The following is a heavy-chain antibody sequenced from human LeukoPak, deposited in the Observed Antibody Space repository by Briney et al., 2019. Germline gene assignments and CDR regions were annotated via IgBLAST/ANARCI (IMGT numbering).Heavy chain of an antibody. J-gene: IGHJ3*02. CDR1: GGSFSGYY. CDR3: ARGGEPGYGDYGDAFDI. Sequence: PSETLPLTCAVYGGSFSGYYWSWIRQPPGKGLEWIGEINHSGSTNYNPSLKSRVTISVDTSKNQFSLKLSSVTAADTAVYYCARGGEPGYGDYGDAFDIWGQGTMVTVSS. V-gene: IGHV4-34*01. CDR2: INHSGST. D-gene: IGHD4-17*01.